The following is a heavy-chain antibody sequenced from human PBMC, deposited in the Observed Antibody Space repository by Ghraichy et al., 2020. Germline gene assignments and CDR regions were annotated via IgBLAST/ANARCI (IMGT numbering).Heavy chain of an antibody. Sequence: ASVKVSCKASGYTFTSYGISWVRQAPGQGLEWMGWISAYNGNTNYAQKLQGRVTMTTDTSTSTAYMELRSLRSDDTAVYYCARTYYDFWSGYYTSYYFDYWGQGTLVTVSS. D-gene: IGHD3-3*01. CDR1: GYTFTSYG. CDR3: ARTYYDFWSGYYTSYYFDY. V-gene: IGHV1-18*01. J-gene: IGHJ4*02. CDR2: ISAYNGNT.